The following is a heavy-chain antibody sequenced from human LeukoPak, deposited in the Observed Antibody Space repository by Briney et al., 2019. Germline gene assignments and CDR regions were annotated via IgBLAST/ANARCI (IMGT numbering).Heavy chain of an antibody. CDR3: TRLEDFWSGPSDY. Sequence: PGGSLKLSCAASGFTFSGSAMHWVRQASGKGLEWVGRIRSKANSYATAYAASVKGRFTISRDDSKNTAYLQMNSLKTEDTAVYYCTRLEDFWSGPSDYWGQGTLDTVSS. J-gene: IGHJ4*02. D-gene: IGHD3-3*01. CDR1: GFTFSGSA. V-gene: IGHV3-73*01. CDR2: IRSKANSYAT.